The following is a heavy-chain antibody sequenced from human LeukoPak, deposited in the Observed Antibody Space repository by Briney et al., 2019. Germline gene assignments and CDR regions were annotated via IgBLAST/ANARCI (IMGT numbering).Heavy chain of an antibody. D-gene: IGHD2-2*02. V-gene: IGHV3-15*07. CDR2: IRSKADGGTP. Sequence: GGSLRLSCAASGFTFSSYGMNWVRQAPGKGLEWVGHIRSKADGGTPDYIAPVKGRFTISRDDSKDTLYLQMNSLRAEDTAVYYCAKDLRVPAAIRGGLDNWFDPWGQGTLVTVSS. CDR3: AKDLRVPAAIRGGLDNWFDP. J-gene: IGHJ5*02. CDR1: GFTFSSYG.